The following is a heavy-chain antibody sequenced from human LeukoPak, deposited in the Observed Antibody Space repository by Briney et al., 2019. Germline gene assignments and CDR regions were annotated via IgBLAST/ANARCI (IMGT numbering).Heavy chain of an antibody. J-gene: IGHJ4*02. CDR2: ISRSGSTI. V-gene: IGHV3-11*04. D-gene: IGHD4-17*01. CDR1: AFTFTNAW. CDR3: ARAYGDYPYYFDY. Sequence: TGGSLRLSCAASAFTFTNAWMSWVRQAPGKGLEWVPYISRSGSTIYYADSVKGRFTISRDNAKNSLYLQMNSLRAEDTAVYFCARAYGDYPYYFDYWGQGTLVTVSS.